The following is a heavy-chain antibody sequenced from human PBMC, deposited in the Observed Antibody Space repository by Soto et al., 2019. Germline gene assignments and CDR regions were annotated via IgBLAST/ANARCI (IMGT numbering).Heavy chain of an antibody. Sequence: SVKVSCKASGCTFSSYAISWVRQAPGQGLEWMGGIIPIFGTANYAQKLQGRVTMTTDTSTSTAYMELRSLRSDDTAVYYCARDTSLDNWNSGKYYYYGMDVWGQGTTVTVSS. V-gene: IGHV1-69*05. CDR3: ARDTSLDNWNSGKYYYYGMDV. CDR2: IIPIFGTA. D-gene: IGHD1-7*01. CDR1: GCTFSSYA. J-gene: IGHJ6*02.